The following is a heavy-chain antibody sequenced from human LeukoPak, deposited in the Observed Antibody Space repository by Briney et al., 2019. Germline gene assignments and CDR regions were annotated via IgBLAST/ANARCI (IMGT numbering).Heavy chain of an antibody. CDR1: GFTFSTYA. V-gene: IGHV3-64D*06. Sequence: PGGSLRLSCSASGFTFSTYAMHWVRQAPGKGLEYVSSITSNGDTTYYTDSVRGRFTISRDNSKNTLYLQMSSLRAEDTAVYYCLRDPLGAGYSWGQGPLVSVSS. CDR2: ITSNGDTT. D-gene: IGHD7-27*01. CDR3: LRDPLGAGYS. J-gene: IGHJ4*02.